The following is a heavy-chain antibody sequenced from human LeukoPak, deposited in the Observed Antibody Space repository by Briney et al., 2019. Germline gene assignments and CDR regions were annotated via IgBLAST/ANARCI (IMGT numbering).Heavy chain of an antibody. CDR1: GDSISSSNW. CDR3: ARGWATGSLGYYYYGMDV. V-gene: IGHV4-4*02. D-gene: IGHD3-16*01. J-gene: IGHJ6*04. Sequence: SETLSLTCVVSGDSISSSNWWTWVRQPPGKGLEWIGEIYYTGDTNYNPSLKSRLTISVGKSKNHFSLNLTSVTAADTAVYYCARGWATGSLGYYYYGMDVWGKGTTVIVSS. CDR2: IYYTGDT.